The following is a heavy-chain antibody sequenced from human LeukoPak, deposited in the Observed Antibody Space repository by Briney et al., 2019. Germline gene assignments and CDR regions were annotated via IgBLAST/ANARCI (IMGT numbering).Heavy chain of an antibody. Sequence: GRSLRLSCAASGFTFSSYAMHWVRQAPGKGLEWVAVISYDGSNKYYADSVKGRFTISRDNSKNTLYLQMNSLRSEDTAVYYCARGRAYYDMPDYFDYWGQGTLVTVSS. CDR2: ISYDGSNK. CDR3: ARGRAYYDMPDYFDY. D-gene: IGHD3-22*01. J-gene: IGHJ4*02. V-gene: IGHV3-30*04. CDR1: GFTFSSYA.